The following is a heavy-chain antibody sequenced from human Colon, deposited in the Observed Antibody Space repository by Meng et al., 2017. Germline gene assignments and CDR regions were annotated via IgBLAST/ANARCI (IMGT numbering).Heavy chain of an antibody. CDR2: MWYDGSNR. D-gene: IGHD6-19*01. J-gene: IGHJ4*02. V-gene: IGHV3-33*01. Sequence: GGSLRLSCAASGFTFNNYGMHWVRQAPGKGLEWVAIMWYDGSNRYYADSVKGRFTISRDNSKNTLSLQMNSLKAEDTAVYYCARDSSGLISAFDYWGQGTLVTVSS. CDR3: ARDSSGLISAFDY. CDR1: GFTFNNYG.